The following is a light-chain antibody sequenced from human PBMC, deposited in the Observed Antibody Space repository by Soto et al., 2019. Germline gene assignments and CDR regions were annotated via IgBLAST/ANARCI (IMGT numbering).Light chain of an antibody. V-gene: IGKV1-27*01. Sequence: DVQMTQSPSSLSASVGDRVTITCRASRAISSSLAWYQQKPGKVPKLLIYAASTLHEGVQSRFSGSGSGTFFTLTINSLQPEDVATYYCQKYNSAPNTFGRGTRLEIK. J-gene: IGKJ2*01. CDR1: RAISSS. CDR2: AAS. CDR3: QKYNSAPNT.